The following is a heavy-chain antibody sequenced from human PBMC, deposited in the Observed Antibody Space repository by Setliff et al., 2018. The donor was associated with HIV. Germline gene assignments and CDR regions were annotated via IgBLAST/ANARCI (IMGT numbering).Heavy chain of an antibody. Sequence: ASVKVSCKASGYTFTDYPVHWVRQAPGQGLEWMGWIDSNNGNRNFAQKFRGRVTMTTDISTNTAYMEVRSLSFDDTAVYYCVRLTADRTNYYYYMDVWGKGTTVTVSS. CDR3: VRLTADRTNYYYYMDV. CDR2: IDSNNGNR. V-gene: IGHV1-18*01. CDR1: GYTFTDYP. D-gene: IGHD2-8*01. J-gene: IGHJ6*03.